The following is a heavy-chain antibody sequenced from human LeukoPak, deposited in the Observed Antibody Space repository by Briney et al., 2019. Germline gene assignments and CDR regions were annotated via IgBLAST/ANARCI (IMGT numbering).Heavy chain of an antibody. CDR2: IGGSGAFT. CDR3: GKDMGEDGSYYLDY. J-gene: IGHJ4*02. V-gene: IGHV3-23*01. Sequence: GGSLRLSCAASGFTFSTYAMSWVRQALGKGLEWVSAIGGSGAFTYYAEYVRGRFTISRDNSENTVYLQMNNLRAEDTAVYYCGKDMGEDGSYYLDYWGQGTLVTVSS. D-gene: IGHD1-26*01. CDR1: GFTFSTYA.